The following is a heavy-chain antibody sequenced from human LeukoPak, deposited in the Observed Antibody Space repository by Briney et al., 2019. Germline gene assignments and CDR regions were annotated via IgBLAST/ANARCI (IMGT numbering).Heavy chain of an antibody. CDR3: ARSAGSVLFDH. D-gene: IGHD6-13*01. CDR1: GGSISSSTYY. J-gene: IGHJ4*02. CDR2: INYSGNT. Sequence: SETLSLTCTVYGGSISSSTYYWVWIRQPPGKGLEWIGSINYSGNTYYNPSVKSRVTISVDTSKNQFSLKVSSVTAADTAVYYCARSAGSVLFDHWGQGTLVTVSS. V-gene: IGHV4-39*07.